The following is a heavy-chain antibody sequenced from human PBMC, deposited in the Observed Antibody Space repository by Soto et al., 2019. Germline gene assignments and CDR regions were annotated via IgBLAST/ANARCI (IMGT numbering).Heavy chain of an antibody. Sequence: VSGPKLVXPTQPLTLTCTFSGFSLSASAVGVGWVRQPPGKALEWLALIYWDDDKRYNPSLKSRLTITKDTSRNQVVLTMTNMDPVDAATYYCAHSPCSGGRCPIDYWGQGTLVTVSS. D-gene: IGHD2-15*01. CDR2: IYWDDDK. CDR1: GFSLSASAVG. J-gene: IGHJ4*02. V-gene: IGHV2-5*02. CDR3: AHSPCSGGRCPIDY.